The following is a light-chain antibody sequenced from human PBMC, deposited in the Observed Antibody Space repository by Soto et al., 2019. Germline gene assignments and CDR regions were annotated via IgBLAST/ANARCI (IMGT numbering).Light chain of an antibody. CDR2: DAS. V-gene: IGKV1-5*01. CDR3: QQYNSYGVT. CDR1: QSISSW. J-gene: IGKJ4*01. Sequence: DIQMTQSPSTLSASVGDRVTITCRASQSISSWLAWYQQKPGKAPKLLIYDASSLESGVPSRFSGSGSGTEFTLTISSLQPDDFETYYCQQYNSYGVTLGGGTKVDIK.